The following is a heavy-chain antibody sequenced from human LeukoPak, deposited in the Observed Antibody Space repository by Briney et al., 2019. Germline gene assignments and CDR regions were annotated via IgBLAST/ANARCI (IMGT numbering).Heavy chain of an antibody. CDR2: ISGSGGST. J-gene: IGHJ4*02. Sequence: GGSLRLSCAASGFTFSSYAMSLVRHAPGKRLEWVSAISGSGGSTYYADSVKGRFTISRDNSKNTLYLQMNSLRAEDTAVYYCAKVDCSGGSCYYWGQGTLVTVSS. CDR3: AKVDCSGGSCYY. CDR1: GFTFSSYA. V-gene: IGHV3-23*01. D-gene: IGHD2-15*01.